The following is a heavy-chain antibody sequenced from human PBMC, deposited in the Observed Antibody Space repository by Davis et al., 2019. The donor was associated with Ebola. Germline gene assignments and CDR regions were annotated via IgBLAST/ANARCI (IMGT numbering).Heavy chain of an antibody. J-gene: IGHJ4*02. CDR1: GGSISSYY. D-gene: IGHD2-21*01. CDR2: IYYSGST. Sequence: PSETLSLICTVSGGSISSYYWSWIRQPPGKGLEWIGYIYYSGSTNYNPSLKSRVTISVDTSKNQFSLKLSSVTAADTAVYYCASHTPCGGDCYHIDYWGQGTLVTVSS. V-gene: IGHV4-59*01. CDR3: ASHTPCGGDCYHIDY.